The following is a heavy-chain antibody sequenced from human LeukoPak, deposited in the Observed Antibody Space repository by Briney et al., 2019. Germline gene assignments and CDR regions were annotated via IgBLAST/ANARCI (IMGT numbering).Heavy chain of an antibody. J-gene: IGHJ5*02. D-gene: IGHD6-6*01. CDR3: ARDGSSSSLNWFDP. CDR1: GYTFTGYY. Sequence: ASVKVSCEASGYTFTGYYMHWVRQAPGQGLEWMGCINPNSGGTNYAQKFQGRVTMTRDTSISTAYMELSRLRSDDTAVYYCARDGSSSSLNWFDPWGQGTLVTVSS. CDR2: INPNSGGT. V-gene: IGHV1-2*02.